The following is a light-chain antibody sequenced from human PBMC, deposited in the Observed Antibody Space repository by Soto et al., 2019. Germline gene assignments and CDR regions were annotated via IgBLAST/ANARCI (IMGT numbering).Light chain of an antibody. J-gene: IGKJ5*01. CDR2: GAS. CDR3: QQRSNWPIT. Sequence: EIVMTQSPATLSVSPGERATLSCRASQNVGNNLVWYQQKPGQAPRLLIYGASTRAAGIPDRFSGSGSGTEFTLTISGLEPEDFAVYYCQQRSNWPITFGQGTRLEIK. V-gene: IGKV3-15*01. CDR1: QNVGNN.